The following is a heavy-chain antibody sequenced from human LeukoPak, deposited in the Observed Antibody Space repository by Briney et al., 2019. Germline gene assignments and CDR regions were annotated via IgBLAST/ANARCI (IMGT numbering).Heavy chain of an antibody. J-gene: IGHJ4*02. D-gene: IGHD2-15*01. V-gene: IGHV3-23*01. Sequence: GGSLRLSCVASGFTFSSSAMSWVRQAPGKGLEWVSAISNNGGYTYYADSVQGRFTISRDNSKSTLCLQMNSLRAEDTAVYYCAKQLGYCSDGSCYFPYWGQGTLVTVSS. CDR2: ISNNGGYT. CDR3: AKQLGYCSDGSCYFPY. CDR1: GFTFSSSA.